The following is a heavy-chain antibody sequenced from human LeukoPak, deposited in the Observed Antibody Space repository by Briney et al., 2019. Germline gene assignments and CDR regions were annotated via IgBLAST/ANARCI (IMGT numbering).Heavy chain of an antibody. V-gene: IGHV1-46*01. Sequence: ASVKVSCKASGYTFTSYYMHWERQAPGQGLEWMGIISPSGGSTSYAQKFQGRVTMTRDTSTSTVYMELSSLRSEDAAVYYCASLAVGSGSSFDYWGQGTLVTVSS. CDR2: ISPSGGST. J-gene: IGHJ4*02. D-gene: IGHD3-10*01. CDR1: GYTFTSYY. CDR3: ASLAVGSGSSFDY.